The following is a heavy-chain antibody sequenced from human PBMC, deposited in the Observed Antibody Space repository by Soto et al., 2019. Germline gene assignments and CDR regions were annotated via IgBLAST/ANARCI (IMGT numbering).Heavy chain of an antibody. Sequence: EVQLVESGGGLVQPGGSLRLSCAASGFTFSTYWMHWVRQAPGKGLVWVSRIKNDGTTTDYADSVKGRFTISRDNARDTLYLQMNSLRAEDTAVYYCVRGVRSGWLRGLDYWGQGNLVTVSS. CDR3: VRGVRSGWLRGLDY. CDR2: IKNDGTTT. V-gene: IGHV3-74*01. J-gene: IGHJ4*02. D-gene: IGHD6-19*01. CDR1: GFTFSTYW.